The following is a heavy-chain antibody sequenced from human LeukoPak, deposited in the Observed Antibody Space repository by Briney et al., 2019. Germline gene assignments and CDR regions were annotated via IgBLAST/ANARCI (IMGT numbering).Heavy chain of an antibody. CDR3: ARGYYLRYFDL. CDR2: IYSGGST. D-gene: IGHD3-22*01. CDR1: GFTVSSNY. J-gene: IGHJ2*01. Sequence: PGGSLRLSCAASGFTVSSNYMTWVRQAPGKGLEWVSVIYSGGSTYYADSVKGRFTISRDNSKNTLYLQMNSLRAKDTAVYYCARGYYLRYFDLWGRGTLVTVSS. V-gene: IGHV3-53*01.